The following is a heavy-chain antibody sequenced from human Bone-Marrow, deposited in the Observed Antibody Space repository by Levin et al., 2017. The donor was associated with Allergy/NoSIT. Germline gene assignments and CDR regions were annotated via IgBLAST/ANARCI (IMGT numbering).Heavy chain of an antibody. V-gene: IGHV4-30-2*01. D-gene: IGHD5-12*01. Sequence: KASETLSLTCAVSGGSISRGGYAWSWIRQPPGKGLEWIGNIHHTGKTYYNPSLKSRLTISIDRSKNKFSLMLNSVTAADTAVYYWARAYSGYDFGIDSWGQGTLVTVSS. CDR2: IHHTGKT. J-gene: IGHJ4*02. CDR1: GGSISRGGYA. CDR3: ARAYSGYDFGIDS.